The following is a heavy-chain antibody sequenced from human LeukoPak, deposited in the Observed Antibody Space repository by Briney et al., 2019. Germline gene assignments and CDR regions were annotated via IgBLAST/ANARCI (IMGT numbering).Heavy chain of an antibody. V-gene: IGHV5-51*01. CDR2: IYPGVSDT. J-gene: IGHJ4*02. CDR3: ARHDITGFDY. Sequence: GEALQISCTGSGYSFTSYCIGWVRHMPGQGLEWRGVIYPGVSDTRYSPYFQGQVTISADQSTSTASLPWSSLKASDTAMYYCARHDITGFDYWGQGTLVTVSS. CDR1: GYSFTSYC.